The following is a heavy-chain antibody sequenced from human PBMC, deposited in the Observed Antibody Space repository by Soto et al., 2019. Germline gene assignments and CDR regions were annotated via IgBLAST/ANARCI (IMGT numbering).Heavy chain of an antibody. CDR1: GFTFSNYW. CDR3: ARGNYYSMDV. J-gene: IGHJ6*02. Sequence: PGGSLRLSCAATGFTFSNYWMHWFRQTPGKGLVWVSRINSDGSTTNYADSVKGRFTISRDSAKNTLYLQMNSLRAEDTAVYYCARGNYYSMDVWGQGTTVTV. CDR2: INSDGSTT. V-gene: IGHV3-74*01.